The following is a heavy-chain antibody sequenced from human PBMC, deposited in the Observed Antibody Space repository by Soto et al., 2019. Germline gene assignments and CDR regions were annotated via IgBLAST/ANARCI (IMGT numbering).Heavy chain of an antibody. CDR3: ASRGYSYGYHY. V-gene: IGHV4-39*01. Sequence: QLQLQESGPGLVKPSETLSLTCTVSGGSISSSSYYWGWIRQPPGKGLEWIGSIYYSGSTYYNPSLKSRVTISVDTSKNQVSQKLSSVTAADTAVDYCASRGYSYGYHYWGQGTLVTVSS. D-gene: IGHD5-18*01. CDR2: IYYSGST. J-gene: IGHJ4*02. CDR1: GGSISSSSYY.